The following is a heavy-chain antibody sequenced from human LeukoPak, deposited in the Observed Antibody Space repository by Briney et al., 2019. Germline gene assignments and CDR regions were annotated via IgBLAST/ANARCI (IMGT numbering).Heavy chain of an antibody. D-gene: IGHD2-2*01. J-gene: IGHJ5*02. Sequence: SETLSLTCTVSGGPIITTNYFWGWLRQPPGKGLEWIGTVFYSGSTYYNPSLKSRVTISVDPSKNQFSLSLSSVTAADTAVYYCARGPARGWFDPWGQGTLVTVSS. V-gene: IGHV4-39*07. CDR2: VFYSGST. CDR1: GGPIITTNYF. CDR3: ARGPARGWFDP.